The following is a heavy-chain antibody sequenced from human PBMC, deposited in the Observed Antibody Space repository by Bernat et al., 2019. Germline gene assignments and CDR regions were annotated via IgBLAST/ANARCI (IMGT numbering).Heavy chain of an antibody. V-gene: IGHV4-30-4*01. J-gene: IGHJ5*02. D-gene: IGHD4-17*01. CDR3: ARYYGDYQNWVDP. CDR1: GGSISSGDYY. CDR2: IYYSGNT. Sequence: QVQLQESGTGLVKPSQTLSLTCTVSGGSISSGDYYWSWNRQLTGKGLEWIGYIYYSGNTYYNPSLKSRLIILVDTSKNRFSLKLSSVTDADTAVYYCARYYGDYQNWVDPWGQGTLVTVSS.